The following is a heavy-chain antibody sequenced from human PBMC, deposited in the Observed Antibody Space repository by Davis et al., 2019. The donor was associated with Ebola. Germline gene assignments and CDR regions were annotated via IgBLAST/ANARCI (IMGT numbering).Heavy chain of an antibody. CDR2: INHSGST. CDR1: GGSFSGYY. Sequence: SETLSLTCAVYGGSFSGYYWSWIRQPPGKGLEWIGEINHSGSTNYNPSLKSRVTISVDTSKNQFSLKLSSVTAADAAVYYCARYSSSPGIVDYWGQGTLVTVSS. D-gene: IGHD6-6*01. V-gene: IGHV4-34*01. CDR3: ARYSSSPGIVDY. J-gene: IGHJ4*02.